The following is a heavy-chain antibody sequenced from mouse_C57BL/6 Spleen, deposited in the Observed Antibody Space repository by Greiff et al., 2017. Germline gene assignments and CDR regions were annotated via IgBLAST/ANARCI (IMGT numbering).Heavy chain of an antibody. V-gene: IGHV5-16*01. CDR3: ARVYGSRDWYFDV. D-gene: IGHD1-1*01. CDR2: INYDGSST. CDR1: GFTFSDYY. Sequence: VESEGGLVQPGSSMKLSCTASGFTFSDYYMAWVRQVPEKGLEWVANINYDGSSTYYLDSLKSRFIISRDNAKNILYLQMSSLKSEDTATCYCARVYGSRDWYFDVWGTGTTVTVSS. J-gene: IGHJ1*03.